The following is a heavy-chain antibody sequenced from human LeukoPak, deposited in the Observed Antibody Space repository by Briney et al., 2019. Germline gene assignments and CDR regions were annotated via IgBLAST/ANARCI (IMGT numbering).Heavy chain of an antibody. CDR3: ARVLNSYDTSAPAYYNHMDV. Sequence: GGSLRLSCAASGFTLNSYSMNWVRQAPGKGLEWVSSINSDSTHIYYAATVKVRFTVSRDKAKNSLYLNMHSLRPGDTAVYYCARVLNSYDTSAPAYYNHMDVWGKGTTVAVAS. J-gene: IGHJ6*03. CDR1: GFTLNSYS. D-gene: IGHD3-22*01. CDR2: INSDSTHI. V-gene: IGHV3-21*01.